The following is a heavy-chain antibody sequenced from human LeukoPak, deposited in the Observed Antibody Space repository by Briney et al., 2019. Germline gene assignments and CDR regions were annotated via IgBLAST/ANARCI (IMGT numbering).Heavy chain of an antibody. CDR1: GFTFTTYW. Sequence: GGSLRLSCAASGFTFTTYWMGWVRQAPGKGLEWVANIVQDGSDKYYVDSVKGRFTISRDNAKNSLYLQMNSLRAEDTAVYYCARDGGRKEDYWGQGTLVTVSS. V-gene: IGHV3-7*01. CDR3: ARDGGRKEDY. J-gene: IGHJ4*02. CDR2: IVQDGSDK.